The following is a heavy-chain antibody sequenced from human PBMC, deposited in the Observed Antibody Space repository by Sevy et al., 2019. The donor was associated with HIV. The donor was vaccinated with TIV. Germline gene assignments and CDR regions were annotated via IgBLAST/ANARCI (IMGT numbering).Heavy chain of an antibody. CDR3: ARLAALEMARFDY. D-gene: IGHD1-1*01. V-gene: IGHV1-69*06. Sequence: ASVKVSCKASGGTFSSYAISWVRQAPGHGLEWMGGIIPIFGTANYSQKFQGRVTITADKSTSTAYMELSSLRSEDTAVHCCARLAALEMARFDYWGQGTLVTVSS. CDR2: IIPIFGTA. J-gene: IGHJ4*02. CDR1: GGTFSSYA.